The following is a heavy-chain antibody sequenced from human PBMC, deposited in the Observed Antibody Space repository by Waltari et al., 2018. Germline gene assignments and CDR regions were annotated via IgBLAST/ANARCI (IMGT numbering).Heavy chain of an antibody. CDR2: IYYSGST. CDR1: GGSISSYY. Sequence: QVQLQESGPGLVKPSETLSLTCTVSGGSISSYYWSWIRQPPGKGLEWIGYIYYSGSTNYNPPLKSRVTISVDTSKNQFSLKLSSVTAADTAVYYCARGISTTGWFDPWGQGTLVTVSS. CDR3: ARGISTTGWFDP. D-gene: IGHD1-1*01. J-gene: IGHJ5*02. V-gene: IGHV4-59*01.